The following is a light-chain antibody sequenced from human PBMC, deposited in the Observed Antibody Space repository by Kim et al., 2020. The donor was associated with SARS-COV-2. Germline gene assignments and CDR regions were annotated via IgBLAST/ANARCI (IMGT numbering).Light chain of an antibody. CDR3: QQYYNYPRA. Sequence: SASVGDSVTITCRASQDISNYLAWFQQKPGKAPKSLMYAASSLQSGVPSKFSGSGSGTDFTLTINNLQPDDFATYYCQQYYNYPRAFGQGTKVEIK. CDR2: AAS. CDR1: QDISNY. J-gene: IGKJ1*01. V-gene: IGKV1-16*02.